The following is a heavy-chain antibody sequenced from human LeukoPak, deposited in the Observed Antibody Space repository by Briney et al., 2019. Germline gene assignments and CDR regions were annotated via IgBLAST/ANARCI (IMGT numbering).Heavy chain of an antibody. J-gene: IGHJ4*02. CDR3: AKSPGSVIFRGDY. Sequence: GGSLRLSCAASGFTVSSNYMSWVRQAPGKGLEGVAFIRSDGNSENYADSVKGRFTISRDNSKNTLYLQMNSLRTEDTAVYYCAKSPGSVIFRGDYWGQGTLVTVSS. D-gene: IGHD5/OR15-5a*01. CDR2: IRSDGNSE. CDR1: GFTVSSNY. V-gene: IGHV3-30*02.